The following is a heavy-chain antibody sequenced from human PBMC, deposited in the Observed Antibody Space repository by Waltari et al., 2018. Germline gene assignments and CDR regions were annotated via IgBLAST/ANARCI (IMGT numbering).Heavy chain of an antibody. CDR2: IYHSGST. V-gene: IGHV4-38-2*02. Sequence: QVQLQESGPGLVKPSETLSLTCTVSGYSISGGYYWGWIRQPPGKGLEWIGSIYHSGSTYYNPSLKSRVTISVDTSKNQFSLKLSSVTAADTAVYYCASQIAYYDFWSGEIQGSWGQGTLVTVSS. CDR1: GYSISGGYY. D-gene: IGHD3-3*01. CDR3: ASQIAYYDFWSGEIQGS. J-gene: IGHJ5*02.